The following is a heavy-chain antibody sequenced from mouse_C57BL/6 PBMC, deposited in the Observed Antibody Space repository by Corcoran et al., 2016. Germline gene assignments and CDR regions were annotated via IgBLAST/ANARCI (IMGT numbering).Heavy chain of an antibody. Sequence: QIQFVQSGPERKKPGETVKISCKASGYTFTTYGMSWVKQAPGKGLKWMGWINTYSGVPTYVDDFKGRFAFSLETSASTAYLQINNLKNEDTATYFCARITTVVARYFDVWGTGTTVTVSS. D-gene: IGHD1-1*01. CDR1: GYTFTTYG. J-gene: IGHJ1*03. CDR3: ARITTVVARYFDV. V-gene: IGHV9-3*01. CDR2: INTYSGVP.